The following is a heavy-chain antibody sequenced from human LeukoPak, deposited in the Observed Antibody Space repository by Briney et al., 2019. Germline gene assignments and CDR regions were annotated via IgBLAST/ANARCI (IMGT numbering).Heavy chain of an antibody. J-gene: IGHJ5*02. CDR2: IYYSGSN. D-gene: IGHD3-9*01. CDR1: GGSISSGGYY. Sequence: SQTLSLTRTVSGGSISSGGYYWSWIRQHPEKGVEWIGYIYYSGSNYYNPSLKSRVTISVDTTKSHFSLKLSSVTAADTAVYYCARDLYGHDWWFDPWGQGTLVTVSS. CDR3: ARDLYGHDWWFDP. V-gene: IGHV4-31*03.